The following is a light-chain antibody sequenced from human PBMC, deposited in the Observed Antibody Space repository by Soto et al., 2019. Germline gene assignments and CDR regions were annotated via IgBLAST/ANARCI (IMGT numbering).Light chain of an antibody. V-gene: IGKV4-1*01. CDR3: QQYYSTPLS. Sequence: DIVMAQSPDSLAVSLGERATLNCKSSQSVLYSSNNNNYLAWYQQKPGQPPKLLIYWASTLDSGVPDRFSGSGSGTDFTLTISSLQAEDVAVYYCQQYYSTPLSFGGGTKVEIK. CDR1: QSVLYSSNNNNY. J-gene: IGKJ4*01. CDR2: WAS.